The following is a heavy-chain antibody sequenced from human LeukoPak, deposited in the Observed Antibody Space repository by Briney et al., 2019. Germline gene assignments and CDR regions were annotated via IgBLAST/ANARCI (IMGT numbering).Heavy chain of an antibody. CDR2: LKSKTDGGTT. V-gene: IGHV3-15*01. Sequence: PGGSLRLSCAASGFTFSKAWMTWVRQAPGKGLEWVGRLKSKTDGGTTDYAAPVKGRFTISRDDSKNTLYLQMNSLKTEDTAVYYCTTTLEGRGYRGFDFWGQGTLVSVSS. CDR3: TTTLEGRGYRGFDF. CDR1: GFTFSKAW. J-gene: IGHJ4*02. D-gene: IGHD5-12*01.